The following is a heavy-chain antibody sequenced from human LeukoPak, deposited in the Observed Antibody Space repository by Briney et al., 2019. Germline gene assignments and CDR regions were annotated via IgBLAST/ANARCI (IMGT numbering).Heavy chain of an antibody. CDR2: ISWNSGSI. Sequence: GRSLRLSCAASGFTFDDCAMHWVRQAPGKGLEWVSGISWNSGSIGYADSVKGRFTISRDNAKNSLYLQMNSLRAEDTALYYCAKGSLRSGFDYWGQGTLVTVSS. V-gene: IGHV3-9*01. J-gene: IGHJ4*02. D-gene: IGHD3-10*01. CDR1: GFTFDDCA. CDR3: AKGSLRSGFDY.